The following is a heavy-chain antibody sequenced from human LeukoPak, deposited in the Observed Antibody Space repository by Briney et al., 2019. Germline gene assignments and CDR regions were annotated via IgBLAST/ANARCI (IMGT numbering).Heavy chain of an antibody. D-gene: IGHD5-18*01. CDR2: IIPIFGTA. J-gene: IGHJ6*02. CDR3: ARAMTDTAMVSYYYYGMDV. V-gene: IGHV1-69*01. Sequence: SVKVSCKASGGTFSSYAISWVRQTPGQGLEWMGGIIPIFGTANYAQKFQGRVTITADESTSTAYMELSSLRSEDTAVYYCARAMTDTAMVSYYYYGMDVWGQGTTVTVSS. CDR1: GGTFSSYA.